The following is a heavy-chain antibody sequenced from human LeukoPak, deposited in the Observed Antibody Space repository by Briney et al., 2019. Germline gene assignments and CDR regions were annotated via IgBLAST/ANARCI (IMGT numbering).Heavy chain of an antibody. CDR3: ARGDTAMVEGGYYYYMDV. CDR2: ISSSGSTI. Sequence: PGGSLRLSCAASGFTFGDYYMSWIRQAPGKGLEWVSYISSSGSTIYYADSVKGRFTISRDNAKNSLYLQMNSLRAEDTAVYYCARGDTAMVEGGYYYYMDVWGKGTTVTVSS. V-gene: IGHV3-11*04. D-gene: IGHD5-18*01. CDR1: GFTFGDYY. J-gene: IGHJ6*03.